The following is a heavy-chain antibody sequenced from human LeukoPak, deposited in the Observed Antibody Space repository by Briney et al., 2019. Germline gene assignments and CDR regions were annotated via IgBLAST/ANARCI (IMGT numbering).Heavy chain of an antibody. CDR1: GYSFTDYY. J-gene: IGHJ6*03. CDR2: IHPNSGDT. Sequence: GASVKVSCKASGYSFTDYYIHWVRQAPGQGLEWVGLIHPNSGDTFYAQKFRGRVTMTRDTSINTAYMELDRLTSDDTAVYYCARGPAYSNYGASYYYYMDVWGKGTTVTVSS. D-gene: IGHD4-11*01. V-gene: IGHV1-2*06. CDR3: ARGPAYSNYGASYYYYMDV.